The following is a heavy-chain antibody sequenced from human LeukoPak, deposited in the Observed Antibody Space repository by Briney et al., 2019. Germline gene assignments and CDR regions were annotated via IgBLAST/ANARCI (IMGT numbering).Heavy chain of an antibody. CDR1: GYTFTGYY. Sequence: GASVKVSCKASGYTFTGYYMHWVRQAPGQGLEWMGWINPNSGGTNYAQKFQGRVTMTRDTSISTAYMELSRLRSDDTAVYYCARGDCSSTSCSGGDWFDPWGQGTLVTVSS. V-gene: IGHV1-2*02. CDR3: ARGDCSSTSCSGGDWFDP. J-gene: IGHJ5*02. D-gene: IGHD2-2*01. CDR2: INPNSGGT.